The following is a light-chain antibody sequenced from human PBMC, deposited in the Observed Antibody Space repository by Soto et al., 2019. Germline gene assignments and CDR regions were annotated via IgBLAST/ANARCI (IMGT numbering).Light chain of an antibody. CDR2: GTS. Sequence: DIQMTQFPSSLSASIGDRVTITCRTSQRISSYSNWYQQKPGKAPKLLIYGTSSLQSGVPSRFSGSGSGTAFTLTISSLQPEDFATYYCQQSYNTPLFGGGTKVEIK. CDR1: QRISSY. J-gene: IGKJ4*01. CDR3: QQSYNTPL. V-gene: IGKV1-39*01.